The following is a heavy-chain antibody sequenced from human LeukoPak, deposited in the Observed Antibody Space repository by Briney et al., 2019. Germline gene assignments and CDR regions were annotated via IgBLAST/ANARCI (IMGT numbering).Heavy chain of an antibody. CDR3: AQDQLARERYGGEEPDY. Sequence: GGSLRLSCAASGFTFSNYGMHRVRQAPGKGLEWVAIISYDRSNKNSADSVKGRFTISRDNSKNTLYLQMDSLRPEDTAVYYCAQDQLARERYGGEEPDYWGQGTLVTVSS. J-gene: IGHJ4*02. D-gene: IGHD1-1*01. CDR1: GFTFSNYG. CDR2: ISYDRSNK. V-gene: IGHV3-30*18.